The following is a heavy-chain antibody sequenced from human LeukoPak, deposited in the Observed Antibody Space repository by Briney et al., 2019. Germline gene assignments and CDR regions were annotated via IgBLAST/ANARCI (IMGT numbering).Heavy chain of an antibody. CDR2: ISYSGIT. Sequence: SETLSLTCTVSGASISSHYWSWIRQSPGKGREGSGYISYSGITNYKPSLKSRATISVDTSKNHFSLRLSSVTAADTAVHYCASRAHCRGGSCYGNWFDPWGQGTLVTVSS. CDR3: ASRAHCRGGSCYGNWFDP. V-gene: IGHV4-59*11. J-gene: IGHJ5*02. D-gene: IGHD2-15*01. CDR1: GASISSHY.